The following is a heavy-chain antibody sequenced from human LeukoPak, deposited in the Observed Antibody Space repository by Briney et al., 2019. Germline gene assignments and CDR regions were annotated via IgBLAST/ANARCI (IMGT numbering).Heavy chain of an antibody. CDR3: AKRASSGAYSYDY. CDR2: IRYDGSNE. D-gene: IGHD5-18*01. Sequence: GGSLRLSCAAPGFTFGSYDMHWVRQAPGKGLEWVAFIRYDGSNENYADSVKGRFTISRDNSKNTLNLQMNSLRPEDTAVYYCAKRASSGAYSYDYWGQGTLVTVSS. CDR1: GFTFGSYD. V-gene: IGHV3-30*02. J-gene: IGHJ4*02.